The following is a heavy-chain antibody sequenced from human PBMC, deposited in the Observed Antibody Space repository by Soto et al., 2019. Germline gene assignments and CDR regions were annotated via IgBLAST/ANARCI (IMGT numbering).Heavy chain of an antibody. V-gene: IGHV3-30*18. D-gene: IGHD6-19*01. CDR2: TSFDGSYT. J-gene: IGHJ2*01. CDR1: GFTLTIYA. CDR3: AKDHSSSGLNWYFDL. Sequence: QVQLVESGGGVVRPGRSLRLSCAASGFTLTIYAFHWVRQAPGKGLEWVAATSFDGSYTYYADSVKGRFTISRDNSKNTVYLQMNSLRAEDTAVYYCAKDHSSSGLNWYFDLWGRGTLVTVSS.